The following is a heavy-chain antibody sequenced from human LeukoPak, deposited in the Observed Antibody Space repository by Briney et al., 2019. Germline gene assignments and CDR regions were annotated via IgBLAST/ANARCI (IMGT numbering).Heavy chain of an antibody. CDR2: ISSSSSYI. CDR3: ASLRSYYDSSDYYYVDY. J-gene: IGHJ4*02. V-gene: IGHV3-21*01. CDR1: GFTFSSYS. D-gene: IGHD3-22*01. Sequence: GGSLRLSCAASGFTFSSYSMNWVRQAPGKGLEWVSSISSSSSYIYYADSVKGRFTISRDNAKNSLYLQMNSLRAEDTAVYYCASLRSYYDSSDYYYVDYWGQGTLVTVSS.